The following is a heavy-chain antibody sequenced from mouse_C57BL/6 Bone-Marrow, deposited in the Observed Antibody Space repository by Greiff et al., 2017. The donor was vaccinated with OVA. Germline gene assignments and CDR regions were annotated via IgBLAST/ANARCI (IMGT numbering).Heavy chain of an antibody. CDR3: TRRANWDAWFAY. J-gene: IGHJ3*01. V-gene: IGHV1-5*01. D-gene: IGHD4-1*01. CDR2: IYPGNSDT. CDR1: GYTFTSYW. Sequence: EVQLQQSGTVLARPGASVKMSCKTSGYTFTSYWMHWVKQRPGQGLEWIGAIYPGNSDTSYNQKFKSKAKLTAVTSASTAYMELSSLTNEDSAVYYCTRRANWDAWFAYWGQGTLVTVSA.